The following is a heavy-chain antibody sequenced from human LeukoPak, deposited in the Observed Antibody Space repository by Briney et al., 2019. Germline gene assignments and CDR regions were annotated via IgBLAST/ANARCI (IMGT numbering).Heavy chain of an antibody. CDR3: TTDSEAAIFDF. CDR1: GFTFSSYA. D-gene: IGHD5-18*01. J-gene: IGHJ4*02. V-gene: IGHV3-15*01. Sequence: TGGSLRLSCAASGFTFSSYAMSWVRQAPGKGLEWVGRIKSKTDGGTTDYAAPVKGRFTISRDDSKNTLYLHMNSLRTEDTALYYCTTDSEAAIFDFWGQGTLVTVSS. CDR2: IKSKTDGGTT.